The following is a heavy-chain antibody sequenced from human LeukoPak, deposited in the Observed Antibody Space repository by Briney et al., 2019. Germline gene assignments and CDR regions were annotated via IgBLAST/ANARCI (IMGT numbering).Heavy chain of an antibody. CDR2: ISDIGSI. Sequence: SETLSLTCTVSGGSISSYYWSWIRQPPGKGLEWIAYISDIGSINNNPSLKSRVTISLDTSKNQFSLKLSSVTAADAAVYYCAGHHPRNTVDFWGQGTLVTVSS. V-gene: IGHV4-59*08. CDR3: AGHHPRNTVDF. D-gene: IGHD2-8*02. J-gene: IGHJ4*02. CDR1: GGSISSYY.